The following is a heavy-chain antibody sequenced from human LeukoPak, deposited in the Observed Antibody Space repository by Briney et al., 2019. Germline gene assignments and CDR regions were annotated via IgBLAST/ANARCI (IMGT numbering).Heavy chain of an antibody. Sequence: GGSLRLSCAASGFTFSSHWMHWVRQAPGKGLEWVSGISISGDGTYYADSVKGRFTISRDKSYNTLYLQMNSLRAEDTAVYYCVRAAPRDCSSTSCSLFDNWGQGTLVTVSS. CDR1: GFTFSSHW. CDR2: ISISGDGT. V-gene: IGHV3-23*01. D-gene: IGHD2-2*01. J-gene: IGHJ4*02. CDR3: VRAAPRDCSSTSCSLFDN.